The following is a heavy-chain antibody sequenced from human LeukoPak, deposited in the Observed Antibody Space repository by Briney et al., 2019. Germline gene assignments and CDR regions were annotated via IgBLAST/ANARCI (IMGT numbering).Heavy chain of an antibody. J-gene: IGHJ5*02. CDR1: GGSFSGSY. Sequence: SETLSLTCAVSGGSFSGSYWSLIRQPPGKGLEWIGEVDHSGSTNYNPSLKSRVTISVDTSKNQFFLKLSSVTAADTAVYYCARRLLVYWFDPWGQGTLVTVSS. V-gene: IGHV4-34*01. CDR3: ARRLLVYWFDP. CDR2: VDHSGST. D-gene: IGHD3-9*01.